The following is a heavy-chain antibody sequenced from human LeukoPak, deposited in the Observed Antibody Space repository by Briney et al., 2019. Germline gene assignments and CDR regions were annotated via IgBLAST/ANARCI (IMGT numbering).Heavy chain of an antibody. J-gene: IGHJ4*02. D-gene: IGHD7-27*01. CDR1: GYTFTDYY. CDR3: VRAGELDY. CDR2: INPKSGGT. Sequence: ASVKVSCKASGYTFTDYYMNWVRQAPGQGLEWMGWINPKSGGTKYAQKFQGRVTVTRDTSISTAYMELSILRSDDTAVYYCVRAGELDYWGQGTLVTVSS. V-gene: IGHV1-2*02.